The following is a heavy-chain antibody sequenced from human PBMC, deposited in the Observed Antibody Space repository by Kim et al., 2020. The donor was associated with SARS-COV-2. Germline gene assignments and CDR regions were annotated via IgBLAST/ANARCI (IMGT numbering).Heavy chain of an antibody. Sequence: GGSLRLSCAASGFTFSSYDMHWVRQATGKGLEWVSAIGTAGDTYYPGSVKGRFTISRENAKNSLYLQMNSLRAGDTAVYYCARGAVAGPNPTPYYYYGMDVWGQGTTVTVSS. CDR1: GFTFSSYD. J-gene: IGHJ6*02. CDR2: IGTAGDT. CDR3: ARGAVAGPNPTPYYYYGMDV. D-gene: IGHD6-19*01. V-gene: IGHV3-13*04.